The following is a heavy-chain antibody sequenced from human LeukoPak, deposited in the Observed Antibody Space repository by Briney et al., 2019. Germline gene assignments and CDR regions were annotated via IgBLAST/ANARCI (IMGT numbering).Heavy chain of an antibody. CDR3: ARCPTQPIKYDFWSGSLGCDYYGMDV. J-gene: IGHJ6*02. Sequence: GGSLRLSCAASGFTFSSYAMHWVRQAPGKGLEYVSPISSNGGSTYYASSVKGRFTISRDNSKNTLYLQMGSLRAEDMAVYYCARCPTQPIKYDFWSGSLGCDYYGMDVWGQGTTVTVSS. D-gene: IGHD3-3*01. CDR2: ISSNGGST. V-gene: IGHV3-64*01. CDR1: GFTFSSYA.